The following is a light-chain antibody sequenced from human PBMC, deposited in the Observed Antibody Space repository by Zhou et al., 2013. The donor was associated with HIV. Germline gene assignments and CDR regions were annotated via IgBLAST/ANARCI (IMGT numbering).Light chain of an antibody. CDR2: DAS. V-gene: IGKV3-15*01. CDR3: QQYDTWPS. Sequence: EIVLTQSPGTLSLSPGERATLSCRASQSVSSSYLAWYQQKPGQPPRLLIYDASTRATGVPARFSGSGSGREFTLTISGLQSEDFALYYCQQYDTWPSFGQGTKLQIK. CDR1: QSVSSSY. J-gene: IGKJ2*01.